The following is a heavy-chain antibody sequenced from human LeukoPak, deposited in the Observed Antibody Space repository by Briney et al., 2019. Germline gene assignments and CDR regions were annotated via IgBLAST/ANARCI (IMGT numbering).Heavy chain of an antibody. J-gene: IGHJ4*02. V-gene: IGHV3-23*01. CDR1: GFTFSSYA. CDR2: ISGSGGST. Sequence: GGSLRLSCAASGFTFSSYAMSWVRQAPGKGLEWVSSISGSGGSTYYADSVKGRFTISRDNSKSTLYLQMNSLRAEDTAVYYCAKGLGYCSSTSCSPTGLFDYWGQGTLVTVSS. D-gene: IGHD2-2*01. CDR3: AKGLGYCSSTSCSPTGLFDY.